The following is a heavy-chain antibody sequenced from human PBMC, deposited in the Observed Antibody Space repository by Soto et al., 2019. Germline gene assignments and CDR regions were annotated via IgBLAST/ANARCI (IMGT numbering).Heavy chain of an antibody. V-gene: IGHV4-34*01. Sequence: AILSLSCPVSGGSVSGEFCAGSRKTKGKGLEWIGEINHSGSTNFNPSLKSRVAISADTSRNQFSLRVTSVTAADTAVYYCAGREFASSSFHYYYYAVDVWGQGTTVTVSS. J-gene: IGHJ6*02. D-gene: IGHD6-6*01. CDR1: GGSVSGEF. CDR2: INHSGST. CDR3: AGREFASSSFHYYYYAVDV.